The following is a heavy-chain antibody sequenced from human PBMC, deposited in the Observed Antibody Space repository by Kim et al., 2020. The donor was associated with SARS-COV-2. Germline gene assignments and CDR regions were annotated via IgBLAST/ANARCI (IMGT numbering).Heavy chain of an antibody. Sequence: SETLSLTCTVSGGSISSYYWSWIRQPPGKGLEWIGYIYYSGSTNYNPSLKSRVTISVDTSKNQFSLKLSSVTAADTAVYYCARGGAGGPSKREIPELLWFGGSYYYYGMDVWGQGTTVTVSS. V-gene: IGHV4-59*01. J-gene: IGHJ6*02. D-gene: IGHD3-10*01. CDR3: ARGGAGGPSKREIPELLWFGGSYYYYGMDV. CDR2: IYYSGST. CDR1: GGSISSYY.